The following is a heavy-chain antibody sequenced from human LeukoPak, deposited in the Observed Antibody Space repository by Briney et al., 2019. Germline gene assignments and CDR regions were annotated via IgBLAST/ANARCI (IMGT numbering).Heavy chain of an antibody. V-gene: IGHV3-7*01. CDR2: IKQDGSEK. J-gene: IGHJ4*02. CDR1: GFTFSSYW. Sequence: GGSLRLSWAASGFTFSSYWMSWVRQAPGKGLEWVANIKQDGSEKYYVDSVKGRFTISRDNAKNSLYLQMNSLRAEDTAVYYCARSTGYYYDSSGYSDWGQGTLVAVSS. CDR3: ARSTGYYYDSSGYSD. D-gene: IGHD3-22*01.